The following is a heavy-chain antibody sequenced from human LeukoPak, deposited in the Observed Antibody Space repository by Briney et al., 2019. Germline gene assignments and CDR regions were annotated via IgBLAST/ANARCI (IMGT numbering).Heavy chain of an antibody. CDR3: ARVLLGYCSSTSCGPNNWFDP. J-gene: IGHJ5*02. CDR2: IYTSGST. V-gene: IGHV4-4*07. CDR1: GGSISSYY. D-gene: IGHD2-2*01. Sequence: SETLSLTCTVSGGSISSYYWSWIRQPAGKGLEWIGRIYTSGSTNYNPSLKRRVTISVHTSKNQFSLKLSSVTAADTAVYYCARVLLGYCSSTSCGPNNWFDPWGQGTLVTVSS.